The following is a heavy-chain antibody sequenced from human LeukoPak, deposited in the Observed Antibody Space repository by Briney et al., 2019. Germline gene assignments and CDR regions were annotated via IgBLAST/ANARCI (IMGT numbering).Heavy chain of an antibody. CDR1: GFTFSSYG. D-gene: IGHD2-2*01. V-gene: IGHV3-30*18. J-gene: IGHJ3*02. CDR2: ISYDGSNK. Sequence: PGGSLRLSCAASGFTFSSYGMHWVRQAPGKGLEWVAVISYDGSNKYYADSVKGRFTISRDNSKNTLSLQMNSLRVEDTAVYYCAKCTTACYGNAFDIWGQGTMVTVSS. CDR3: AKCTTACYGNAFDI.